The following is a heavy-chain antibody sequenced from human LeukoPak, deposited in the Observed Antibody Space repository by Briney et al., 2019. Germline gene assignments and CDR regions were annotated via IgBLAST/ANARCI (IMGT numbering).Heavy chain of an antibody. Sequence: ASVKVSCKASGYTFTDYYMHWVRQAAGQGFEWMGWINPNDGDTNYEQRFQGSVTMTRDTFISTAHMEVSRLRSDDTAVYYCARAIFLYCSSSTCLFDYWGQGTLVTVSS. CDR3: ARAIFLYCSSSTCLFDY. V-gene: IGHV1-2*02. CDR2: INPNDGDT. CDR1: GYTFTDYY. J-gene: IGHJ4*02. D-gene: IGHD2-2*01.